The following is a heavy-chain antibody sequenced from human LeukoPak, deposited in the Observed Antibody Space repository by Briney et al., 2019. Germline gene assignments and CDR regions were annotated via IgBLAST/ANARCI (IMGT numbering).Heavy chain of an antibody. J-gene: IGHJ5*02. CDR1: GGSISSGSYY. CDR2: IYTSGST. CDR3: AREVPAPLWSSGWFDP. D-gene: IGHD3-10*01. Sequence: SSETLSLTCTVSGGSISSGSYYWSWIRQPAGKGLEWIGRIYTSGSTNYNPSLKSRVTISVDTSKNQFSLKLSSVTAADTAVYYCAREVPAPLWSSGWFDPWGQGTLVTVSS. V-gene: IGHV4-61*02.